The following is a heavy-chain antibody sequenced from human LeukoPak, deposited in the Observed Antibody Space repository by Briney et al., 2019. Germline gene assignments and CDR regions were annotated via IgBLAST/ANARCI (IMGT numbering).Heavy chain of an antibody. CDR1: GGTFSSYA. D-gene: IGHD6-13*01. J-gene: IGHJ4*02. CDR3: ARSAAARGRFDY. Sequence: SVKVSCKASGGTFSSYAISWVRQAPGQGLEWMGGIIPIFGTANYAQKSQGRVTITADESTSTAYMELSSLRSEDTAVYYCARSAAARGRFDYWGQGTLVTVSS. CDR2: IIPIFGTA. V-gene: IGHV1-69*01.